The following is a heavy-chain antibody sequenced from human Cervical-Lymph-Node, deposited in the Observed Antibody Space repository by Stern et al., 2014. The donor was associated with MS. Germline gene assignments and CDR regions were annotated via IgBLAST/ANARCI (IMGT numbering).Heavy chain of an antibody. CDR2: IGAYNGNT. CDR3: ARGLLGSENAFDI. CDR1: GYTFTSYG. Sequence: VQLVESGAEVKKPGASVKVSCKASGYTFTSYGISWVRKAPGQGLEWMGWIGAYNGNTSYAQRLQSRVTMTTDTSTSTAYMELRSLRSDDTAVYYCARGLLGSENAFDIWGQGTMVTVSS. V-gene: IGHV1-18*01. D-gene: IGHD2-15*01. J-gene: IGHJ3*02.